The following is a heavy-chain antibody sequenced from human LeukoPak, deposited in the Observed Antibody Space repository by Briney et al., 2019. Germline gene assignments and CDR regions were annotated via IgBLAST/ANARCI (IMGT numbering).Heavy chain of an antibody. CDR1: GYPISSSKW. Sequence: SDTLSLTCAVSGYPISSSKWWGWIRQPPGKGLEWIGYIYHSRSTYYNPSLKSRITMSVDTSKNQFSLKLSSVAAVDTAVYYCARTHTSGFSFDYWGQGTLVTVSS. D-gene: IGHD6-19*01. V-gene: IGHV4-28*01. J-gene: IGHJ4*02. CDR2: IYHSRST. CDR3: ARTHTSGFSFDY.